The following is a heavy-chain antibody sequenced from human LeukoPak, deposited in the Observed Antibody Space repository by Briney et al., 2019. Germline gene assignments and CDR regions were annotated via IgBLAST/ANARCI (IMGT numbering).Heavy chain of an antibody. CDR2: ISSSSSYI. D-gene: IGHD5-18*01. V-gene: IGHV3-21*01. Sequence: PGGSLRLSCAASGFTFSSYSMNWVRQAPGKGLEWVSSISSSSSYIYYADSVKGRFTISRDNAKNSLYLQMNSLRAEDTAVYYCARASDTAMVTPFLFDYWGQGTLVTVSS. CDR1: GFTFSSYS. J-gene: IGHJ4*02. CDR3: ARASDTAMVTPFLFDY.